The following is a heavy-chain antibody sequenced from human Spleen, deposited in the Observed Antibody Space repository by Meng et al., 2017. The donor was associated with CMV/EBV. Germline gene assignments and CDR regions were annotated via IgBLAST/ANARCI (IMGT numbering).Heavy chain of an antibody. J-gene: IGHJ6*02. CDR2: ISYDGSNK. Sequence: SCKASGYTFTAHYFHWVRQAPGQGLEWMAVISYDGSNKYYRDSVKGRFTISRDNSKNTLYLQMNSLRGEDTAVYYCARDPSYYDLGYGMDVWGQGTTVTVSS. V-gene: IGHV3-30*16. CDR1: GYTFTAHY. D-gene: IGHD3-3*01. CDR3: ARDPSYYDLGYGMDV.